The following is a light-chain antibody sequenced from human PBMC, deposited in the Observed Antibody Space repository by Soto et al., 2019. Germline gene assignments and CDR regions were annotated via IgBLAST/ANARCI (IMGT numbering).Light chain of an antibody. J-gene: IGLJ3*02. V-gene: IGLV2-14*01. Sequence: QSVLTQPASVSGSHGQSITISCTGTSSDVGGYNYVSWYQQYPGKAPKLMIYEVSNRPSGVSNRFSGSKSGNTASLTISGLQAEDEADYYCSSFTSTHTGVFGGGTKLTVL. CDR1: SSDVGGYNY. CDR2: EVS. CDR3: SSFTSTHTGV.